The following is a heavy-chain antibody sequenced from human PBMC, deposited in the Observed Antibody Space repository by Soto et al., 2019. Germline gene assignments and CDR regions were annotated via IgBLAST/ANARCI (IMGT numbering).Heavy chain of an antibody. CDR3: AKDRHYPRDYFHY. D-gene: IGHD3-10*01. CDR2: VSANGQGI. J-gene: IGHJ4*02. V-gene: IGHV3-23*01. CDR1: GFTFSRSA. Sequence: GGSRRRSWAASGFTFSRSAISGVGEAPGKGLEWVSAVSANGQGIYYADSVRGRFTISRDNSKNTVFLHMDSLSAEDTAVYYCAKDRHYPRDYFHYWGQGTLVTVSS.